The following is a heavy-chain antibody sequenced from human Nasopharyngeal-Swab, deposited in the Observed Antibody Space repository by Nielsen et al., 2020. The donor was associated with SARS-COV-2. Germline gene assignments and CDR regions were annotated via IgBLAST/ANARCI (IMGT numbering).Heavy chain of an antibody. D-gene: IGHD3-22*01. CDR2: FDPEDGET. J-gene: IGHJ5*02. CDR1: GYTLTELS. Sequence: VSVKVSCKVSGYTLTELSMHWVRQAPGKGLEGRGGFDPEDGETIYAQKFQGRVTMTEDTSTDTAYMELSSLRSEDTAVYYCATGPAYYYDSSGGNWFDPWGQGTLVTVSS. CDR3: ATGPAYYYDSSGGNWFDP. V-gene: IGHV1-24*01.